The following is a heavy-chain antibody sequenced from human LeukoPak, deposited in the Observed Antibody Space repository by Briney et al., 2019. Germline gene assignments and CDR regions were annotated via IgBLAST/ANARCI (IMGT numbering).Heavy chain of an antibody. V-gene: IGHV3-23*01. CDR2: ISGSGTST. D-gene: IGHD2-15*01. J-gene: IGHJ3*02. CDR1: GFTFSSYA. CDR3: AKEKSHCSGGNCYYAFDI. Sequence: GGSLRLSCAASGFTFSSYAMSWVRQAAGEGLEWVSIISGSGTSTNYADSVKVRFTISRDNSKNTLSLQMNSLRADDTAVYFCAKEKSHCSGGNCYYAFDIWGHGTMVIVSS.